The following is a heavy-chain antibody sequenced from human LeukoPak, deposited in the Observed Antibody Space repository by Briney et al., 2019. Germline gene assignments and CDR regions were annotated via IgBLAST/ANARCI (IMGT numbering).Heavy chain of an antibody. D-gene: IGHD2-2*01. V-gene: IGHV3-20*04. CDR2: INWNGGST. J-gene: IGHJ4*02. CDR3: ARDLGYCSSTSCSYFDY. Sequence: GGSLRLSCAASGFTFDDYGMSWVRHAPGKGLEWVSGINWNGGSTGYADSVKGRFTISRDNAKNSLYLQMNSLRAEDTALYYCARDLGYCSSTSCSYFDYWGQGTLVTVSS. CDR1: GFTFDDYG.